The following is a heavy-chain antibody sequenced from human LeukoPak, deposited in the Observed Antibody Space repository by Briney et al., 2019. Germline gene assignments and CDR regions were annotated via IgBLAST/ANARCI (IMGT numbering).Heavy chain of an antibody. CDR1: GGSISSFY. V-gene: IGHV4-59*01. Sequence: PSETLSLTCTVSGGSISSFYLNWMRQTPGKGLEWIGYIYYSGSTNYNPSLKSRVTISVDTSKNQFSLKLSSVTAADTAVYYCARDMGGYSYVGYYYYGMDVWGQGTTVTVSS. J-gene: IGHJ6*02. D-gene: IGHD5-18*01. CDR3: ARDMGGYSYVGYYYYGMDV. CDR2: IYYSGST.